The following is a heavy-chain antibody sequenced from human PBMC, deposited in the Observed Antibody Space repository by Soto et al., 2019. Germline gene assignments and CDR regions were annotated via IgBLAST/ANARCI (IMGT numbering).Heavy chain of an antibody. V-gene: IGHV4-4*07. D-gene: IGHD2-21*01. CDR2: IYSRGDT. CDR3: AGIGEDVYYGMDV. CDR1: GGSMRSYY. Sequence: AETLSLTCSVSGGSMRSYYWNWLRQPAGKGLEWIGRIYSRGDTNYNPSVKSRVTMSLDTSKNEFSLRLNSVTAADTAVYYCAGIGEDVYYGMDVWGQGTTVTVSS. J-gene: IGHJ6*02.